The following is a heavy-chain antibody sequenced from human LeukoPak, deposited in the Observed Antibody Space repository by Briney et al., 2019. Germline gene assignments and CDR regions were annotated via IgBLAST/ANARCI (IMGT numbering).Heavy chain of an antibody. CDR3: ARGGITMVRLFDY. Sequence: GGSLGLSFAASGFPFSSYWMSWVRLAPGKGLEWVANIKQDGSEKYYVDSVKGRFTISRDNAKNSLYLQMNSLRAEDTAVYYCARGGITMVRLFDYWGQGTLVTVSS. V-gene: IGHV3-7*01. J-gene: IGHJ4*02. CDR1: GFPFSSYW. CDR2: IKQDGSEK. D-gene: IGHD3-10*01.